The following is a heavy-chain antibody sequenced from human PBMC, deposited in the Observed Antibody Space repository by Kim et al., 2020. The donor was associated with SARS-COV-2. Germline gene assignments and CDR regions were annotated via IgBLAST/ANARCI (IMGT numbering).Heavy chain of an antibody. J-gene: IGHJ4*02. V-gene: IGHV7-4-1*02. CDR2: INTNTGNP. D-gene: IGHD3-10*01. Sequence: ASVKVSCKASGYTFTSYAMNWVRQAPGQGLEWMGWINTNTGNPTYAQGITGRVAFSLDTSVSTAYLQISSLKAEDTAVYYCASLEYVSGSNVDYWGQGTLVSVSS. CDR1: GYTFTSYA. CDR3: ASLEYVSGSNVDY.